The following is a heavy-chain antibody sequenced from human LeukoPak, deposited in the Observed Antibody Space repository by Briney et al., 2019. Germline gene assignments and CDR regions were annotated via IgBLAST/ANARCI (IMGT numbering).Heavy chain of an antibody. J-gene: IGHJ4*02. D-gene: IGHD3-22*01. CDR2: ISSSSSTI. Sequence: GGSLRLSCAASGFTFSSYSMNWVRQAPGKGLEWVSYISSSSSTIYYADSVKGRFTISRDNAKNSLYLQMNSLRAEDTAVYYCARGPTNYYDSSGSIDYWGQGTLVTVSS. V-gene: IGHV3-48*04. CDR1: GFTFSSYS. CDR3: ARGPTNYYDSSGSIDY.